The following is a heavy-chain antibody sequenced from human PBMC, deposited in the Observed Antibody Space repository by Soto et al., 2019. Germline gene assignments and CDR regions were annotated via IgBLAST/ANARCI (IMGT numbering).Heavy chain of an antibody. CDR1: GFTFSSYA. CDR2: ISYDGSNK. V-gene: IGHV3-30-3*01. D-gene: IGHD3-22*01. J-gene: IGHJ4*02. CDR3: ARAEQYYDSSGYYLDY. Sequence: QVQLVESGGGVVQPGRSLRLSCAASGFTFSSYAMHWVRQAPGKGLEWVAVISYDGSNKYYADSVKGRFTSSRDNSKNTLYLQMNSLRAEDTAVYYCARAEQYYDSSGYYLDYWGQGTLVTVSS.